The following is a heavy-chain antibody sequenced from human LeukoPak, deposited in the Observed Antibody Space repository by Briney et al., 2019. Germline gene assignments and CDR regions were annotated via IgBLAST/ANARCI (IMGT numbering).Heavy chain of an antibody. J-gene: IGHJ4*02. CDR2: INHSGST. Sequence: PSETLSLTCAVYGGSFSGYYWSWIRQPPGKGLEWIGEINHSGSTNYNPSLKSLVTISVDTSKNQFSLKLISVTAADTAVYYCARLRGYYDSSGYYTYWGQGTLVTVSS. CDR3: ARLRGYYDSSGYYTY. V-gene: IGHV4-34*01. D-gene: IGHD3-22*01. CDR1: GGSFSGYY.